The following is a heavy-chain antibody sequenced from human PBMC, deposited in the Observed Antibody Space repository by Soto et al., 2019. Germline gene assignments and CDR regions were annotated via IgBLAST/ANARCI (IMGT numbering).Heavy chain of an antibody. V-gene: IGHV1-58*01. Sequence: QMQLVQSGPEVKKPGTSVKVSCKASGFTFTSSAVQWVRQARGQRLEWIGWIVVGSGNTNYAQKFQERVTITRDMSTSTAYMELSSLRSEDTAVYYCAAERWTNLNDQVYWFDPWGQGTLVTVSS. CDR2: IVVGSGNT. J-gene: IGHJ5*02. CDR3: AAERWTNLNDQVYWFDP. D-gene: IGHD2-8*01. CDR1: GFTFTSSA.